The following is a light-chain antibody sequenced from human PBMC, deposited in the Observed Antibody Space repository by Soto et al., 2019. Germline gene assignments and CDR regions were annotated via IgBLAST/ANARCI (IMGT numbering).Light chain of an antibody. CDR1: KLGDKY. J-gene: IGLJ1*01. Sequence: ELTQPPSVSVSPGQTASITCSGDKLGDKYACWYQQKPGQSPVLVIYQDSKRPSGIPERFSGSNSGNTATLTISGTQAMDEADYYCQAWDSSTEVFGTGTKLTVL. CDR3: QAWDSSTEV. CDR2: QDS. V-gene: IGLV3-1*01.